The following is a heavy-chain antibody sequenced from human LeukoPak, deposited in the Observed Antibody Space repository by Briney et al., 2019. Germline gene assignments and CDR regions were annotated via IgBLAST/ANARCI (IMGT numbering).Heavy chain of an antibody. V-gene: IGHV3-23*01. D-gene: IGHD3-10*01. CDR3: AKVQVSMVRGVITIFDY. Sequence: PGGSLRLSCAASGFTFSSYGMSWVRQAPGKGLEWDSAISGSGGSTYYADSVKGRFTISRDNSKNTLYLQMNSLGAEDTAVYYCAKVQVSMVRGVITIFDYWGQGTLVTVSS. CDR2: ISGSGGST. J-gene: IGHJ4*02. CDR1: GFTFSSYG.